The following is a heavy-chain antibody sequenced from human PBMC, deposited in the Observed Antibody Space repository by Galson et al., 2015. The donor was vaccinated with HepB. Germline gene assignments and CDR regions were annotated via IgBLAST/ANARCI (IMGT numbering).Heavy chain of an antibody. Sequence: SLRLSCAASGFTFSSYWMSWVRQAPGKGLEWVANIKQDGSEKYYVDSVKGRFTISRDNAENSLYLQMNSLRAEDTAVYYCAREGSGVVLMVYALTPTYYFDYWGQGTLVTVSS. D-gene: IGHD2-8*01. V-gene: IGHV3-7*03. J-gene: IGHJ4*02. CDR3: AREGSGVVLMVYALTPTYYFDY. CDR1: GFTFSSYW. CDR2: IKQDGSEK.